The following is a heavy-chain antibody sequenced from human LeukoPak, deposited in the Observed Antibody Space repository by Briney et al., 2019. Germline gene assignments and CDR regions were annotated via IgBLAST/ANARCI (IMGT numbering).Heavy chain of an antibody. V-gene: IGHV3-30*18. CDR2: ISYDGTNK. CDR3: AKSPGIGTYGDRSTAVDY. J-gene: IGHJ4*02. CDR1: GFSFSYYG. D-gene: IGHD4-17*01. Sequence: GGSLRLSCSASGFSFSYYGFHWVRQAPGKGLEWVALISYDGTNKYYADSVKGRFTISRDNSKNTLFLRMNSLRAEDTAVYYCAKSPGIGTYGDRSTAVDYWGQGTLVTVSS.